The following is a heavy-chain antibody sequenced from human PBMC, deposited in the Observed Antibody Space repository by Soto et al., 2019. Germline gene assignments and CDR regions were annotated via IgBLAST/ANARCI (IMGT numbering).Heavy chain of an antibody. CDR3: AVVTSGWFDP. Sequence: GGSLRLSCAASGFTVSSNYMSWVRQAPGKGLEWVSVIYSGGRTYYADSVKGRFAISRDNSKNTLYLQMNSLRAEDTAVYYCAVVTSGWFDPWGQGTLVTVSS. CDR2: IYSGGRT. J-gene: IGHJ5*02. D-gene: IGHD4-4*01. CDR1: GFTVSSNY. V-gene: IGHV3-66*01.